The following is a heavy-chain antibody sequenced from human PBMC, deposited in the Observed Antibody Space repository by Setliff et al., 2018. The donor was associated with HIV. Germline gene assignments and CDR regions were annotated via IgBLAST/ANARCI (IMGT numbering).Heavy chain of an antibody. V-gene: IGHV4-61*02. Sequence: PSETLSLTCTVSGGSISSDNYSWSWIRQPAGKGLEGIGRIYTSGSTNYNPSLKSRVTISVDRYKNQLSLKLSSVTAADPAVYYLAREPYSSCLGRGWMATTFGAFDIWGQGTMVTVSS. CDR2: IYTSGST. D-gene: IGHD6-19*01. CDR1: GGSISSDNYS. J-gene: IGHJ3*02. CDR3: AREPYSSCLGRGWMATTFGAFDI.